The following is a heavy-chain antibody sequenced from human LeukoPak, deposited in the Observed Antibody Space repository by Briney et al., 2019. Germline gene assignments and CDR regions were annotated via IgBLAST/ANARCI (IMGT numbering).Heavy chain of an antibody. CDR2: IYNRGTN. V-gene: IGHV4-61*02. Sequence: SETLSLTCTVSGGSISSGSYYWSWIRQPAGKGLEWIGRIYNRGTNNYNPSLKSRVTMSVDTSKNQFSLNLSSVTAADTAVYYCARYSDYDDFDPWGQGTLVTVSS. D-gene: IGHD5-12*01. CDR1: GGSISSGSYY. CDR3: ARYSDYDDFDP. J-gene: IGHJ5*02.